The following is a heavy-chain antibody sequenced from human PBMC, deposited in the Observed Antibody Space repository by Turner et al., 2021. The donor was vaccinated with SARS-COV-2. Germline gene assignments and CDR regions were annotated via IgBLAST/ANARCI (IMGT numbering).Heavy chain of an antibody. CDR3: ARTRTAGGLNAMDV. Sequence: EVQLVESGGGLVQPSWSLSISCAASGFTFDDYAMHWVRQAPGKGREWVAGISWNSGNIVYADAVKGRFTISRDNAKNSLSLHMSSLRADDTAVYYGARTRTAGGLNAMDVWGQGTTVTVSS. CDR2: ISWNSGNI. D-gene: IGHD3-16*01. J-gene: IGHJ6*02. CDR1: GFTFDDYA. V-gene: IGHV3-9*01.